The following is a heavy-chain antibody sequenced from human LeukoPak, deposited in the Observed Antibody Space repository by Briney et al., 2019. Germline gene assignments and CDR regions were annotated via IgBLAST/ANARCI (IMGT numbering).Heavy chain of an antibody. Sequence: GGSLRLSCAASGFTVSSNYMGWVRQAPGKGLEWVSVIYSGGSTYYADSVKGRFTISRDNSKNTLYLQMNSLRAEDTAVYYCARGRYDTIFGVVINYYYYGMDVWGQGTTVTVSS. CDR3: ARGRYDTIFGVVINYYYYGMDV. V-gene: IGHV3-66*02. J-gene: IGHJ6*02. CDR2: IYSGGST. D-gene: IGHD3-3*01. CDR1: GFTVSSNY.